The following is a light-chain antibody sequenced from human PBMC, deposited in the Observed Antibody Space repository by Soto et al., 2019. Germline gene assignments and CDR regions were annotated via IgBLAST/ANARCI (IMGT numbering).Light chain of an antibody. V-gene: IGKV4-1*01. Sequence: DIVMTQSPDSLAVSLGERATINCKSSQSVLSSSNNKNYLTWYQQKLGQPPRLLIYWASTRESGVPDRFSGSGSGADVTLTISSLQAEGVAVYYCQQYYSTPWTVGQGTKVEIK. CDR1: QSVLSSSNNKNY. CDR3: QQYYSTPWT. J-gene: IGKJ1*01. CDR2: WAS.